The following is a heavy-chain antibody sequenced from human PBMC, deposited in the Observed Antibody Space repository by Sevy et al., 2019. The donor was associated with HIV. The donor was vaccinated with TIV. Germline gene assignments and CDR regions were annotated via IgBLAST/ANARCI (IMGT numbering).Heavy chain of an antibody. V-gene: IGHV3-30*04. CDR1: GFTLNSYA. CDR2: ISYDGKDT. CDR3: ARAGVPSQHNENPRLFFDY. Sequence: GGSLRLSCAASGFTLNSYAMHWVRQTPVRGLEWMAVISYDGKDTYYADSVKGRFTISKDSSKNTLYLQMNSLRTEDTALYYCARAGVPSQHNENPRLFFDYWGQGTVVTVSS. J-gene: IGHJ4*02.